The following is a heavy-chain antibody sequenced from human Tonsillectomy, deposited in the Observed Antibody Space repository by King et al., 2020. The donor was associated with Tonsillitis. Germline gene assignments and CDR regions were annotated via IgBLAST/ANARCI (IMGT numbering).Heavy chain of an antibody. D-gene: IGHD1-26*01. V-gene: IGHV1-2*02. CDR3: ARVTWYSGSYYLDY. Sequence: QLVQSGAEVKKPGASVKVSCKAAGYTFTGYYIHWVRQAPGQGLEWMGWINPNSGGTNYEQKFQGRVTMTREKSITTADMVLSRLRSDDTAVYYCARVTWYSGSYYLDYWGQGTLVTVSS. CDR1: GYTFTGYY. J-gene: IGHJ4*02. CDR2: INPNSGGT.